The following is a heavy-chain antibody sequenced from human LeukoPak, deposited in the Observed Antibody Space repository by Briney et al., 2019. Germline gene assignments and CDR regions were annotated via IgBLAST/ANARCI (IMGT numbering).Heavy chain of an antibody. V-gene: IGHV4-59*01. Sequence: SETLSLTCTVSGGSISSYYWSWIRQPPGKGLEWIGYIYYSGSTNYNPSPKSRVTISVDTSKNQFSLKLSSVTAADTAVYYCARASGALEYWGQGTLVTVSS. CDR3: ARASGALEY. D-gene: IGHD3-10*01. J-gene: IGHJ4*02. CDR2: IYYSGST. CDR1: GGSISSYY.